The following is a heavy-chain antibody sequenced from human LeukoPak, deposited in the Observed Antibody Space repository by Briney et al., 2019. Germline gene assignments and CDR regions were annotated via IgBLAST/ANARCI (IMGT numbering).Heavy chain of an antibody. D-gene: IGHD2-2*01. V-gene: IGHV3-21*01. Sequence: GGSLRLSCAASGFTFSVYSMNWVRQAPGKGLEWVSSISSSSGSINYADSVKGRFTISRDNAKNSLYLQMNSLRAEDTAVYYCARGRGSTRPGYYYYMDVWGKGTTVTVSS. CDR2: ISSSSGSI. CDR3: ARGRGSTRPGYYYYMDV. J-gene: IGHJ6*03. CDR1: GFTFSVYS.